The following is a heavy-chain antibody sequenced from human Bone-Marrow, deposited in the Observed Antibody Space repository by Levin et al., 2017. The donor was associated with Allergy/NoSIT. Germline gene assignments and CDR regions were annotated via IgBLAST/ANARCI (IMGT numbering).Heavy chain of an antibody. CDR1: GFTFSRNW. V-gene: IGHV3-7*01. CDR3: ATYNWNNGREFDF. D-gene: IGHD1/OR15-1a*01. CDR2: IKQDGSEK. J-gene: IGHJ4*02. Sequence: PGESLKISCAASGFTFSRNWMTWVRQAPGKGLEWVANIKQDGSEKYYVDSVKGRFTVSRDNAKNSLYLEMNSLRAEDTAVYYCATYNWNNGREFDFWGQGTLVTVSS.